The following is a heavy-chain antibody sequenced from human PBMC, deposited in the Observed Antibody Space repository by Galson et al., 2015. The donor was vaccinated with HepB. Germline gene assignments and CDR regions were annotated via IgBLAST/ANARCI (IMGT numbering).Heavy chain of an antibody. J-gene: IGHJ4*02. CDR2: IRSKGSNHAT. CDR3: TRMGDLTGYSSS. Sequence: SLRLSCAASGFTFSGSAIHWVRQASGKGLEWVGLIRSKGSNHATVYVASVKGRFTISRDDSKNTSYLLMKSLKTKDTAVYYCTRMGDLTGYSSSWGQGTLVTVSS. V-gene: IGHV3-73*01. CDR1: GFTFSGSA. D-gene: IGHD2-2*01.